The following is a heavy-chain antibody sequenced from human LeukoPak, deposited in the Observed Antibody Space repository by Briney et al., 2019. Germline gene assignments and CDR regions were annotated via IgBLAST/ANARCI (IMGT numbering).Heavy chain of an antibody. CDR2: ISGSGGST. D-gene: IGHD6-19*01. Sequence: GGSLRLSCAASGFTFSSYAMSWVRQAPGKGLEWVSAISGSGGSTYYADSVKGRFTISRDNSKNTLYLQMNSLRAEDTAVYYCAKVIRFQWLATYYFDYWGQGTLVTVSS. J-gene: IGHJ4*02. CDR3: AKVIRFQWLATYYFDY. CDR1: GFTFSSYA. V-gene: IGHV3-23*01.